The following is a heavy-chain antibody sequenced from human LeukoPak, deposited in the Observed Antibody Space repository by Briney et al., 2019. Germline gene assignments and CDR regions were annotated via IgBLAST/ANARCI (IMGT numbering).Heavy chain of an antibody. CDR3: AKQAVEGWYLGQFDY. CDR2: ISYSGST. V-gene: IGHV4-59*06. J-gene: IGHJ4*02. D-gene: IGHD2-15*01. Sequence: SETLSLTCTVSGGSISSYYWTWIRQPPGKGLEWIGYISYSGSTYYNPSLKSRVTISVDTSKNQFSLKLNSVTAADTAVYYCAKQAVEGWYLGQFDYWGQGTLVTVSS. CDR1: GGSISSYY.